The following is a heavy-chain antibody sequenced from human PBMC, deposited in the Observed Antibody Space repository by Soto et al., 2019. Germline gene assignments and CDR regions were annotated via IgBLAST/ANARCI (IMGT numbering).Heavy chain of an antibody. CDR2: IYYSGST. CDR3: AREAPQDYDILTGYYTEAFDI. D-gene: IGHD3-9*01. Sequence: ETLSLTCTVSGGSISSYYWSWIRQPPGKGLEWIGYIYYSGSTNYNPSLKSRVTISVDTSKNQFSLKLSSVTAADTAVYYCAREAPQDYDILTGYYTEAFDIWGQGTMVTVSS. J-gene: IGHJ3*02. V-gene: IGHV4-59*01. CDR1: GGSISSYY.